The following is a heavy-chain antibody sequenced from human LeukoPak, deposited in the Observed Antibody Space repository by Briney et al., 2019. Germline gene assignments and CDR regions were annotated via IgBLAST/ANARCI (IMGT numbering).Heavy chain of an antibody. CDR3: AKVDCSGGSCFSSGNDAFDI. CDR1: GFTFSNYN. D-gene: IGHD2-15*01. J-gene: IGHJ3*02. CDR2: ISGSGDTT. V-gene: IGHV3-23*01. Sequence: PGGSLRLSCAASGFTFSNYNINWVRQAPGKGLEWVSLISGSGDTTYFADSVKGRFTISRDNSKNTLYLQMSSLRAEDTAVYYCAKVDCSGGSCFSSGNDAFDIWGQGTMVTVSS.